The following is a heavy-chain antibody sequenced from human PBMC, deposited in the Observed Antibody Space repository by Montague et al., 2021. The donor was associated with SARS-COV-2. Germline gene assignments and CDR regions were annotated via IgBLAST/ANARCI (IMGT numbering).Heavy chain of an antibody. CDR1: GGSISRTSYY. D-gene: IGHD1-26*01. CDR2: TYHSGSA. V-gene: IGHV4-39*07. CDR3: ARVPDSETYWSVDY. Sequence: SETLSLTCTVSGGSISRTSYYWGWVRQPPGKGLEWIGSTYHSGSAYYNPSLKSRVTISIDTSKNQFSLKLSSVTAADTSVYYCARVPDSETYWSVDYWGQGTLVTVSS. J-gene: IGHJ4*02.